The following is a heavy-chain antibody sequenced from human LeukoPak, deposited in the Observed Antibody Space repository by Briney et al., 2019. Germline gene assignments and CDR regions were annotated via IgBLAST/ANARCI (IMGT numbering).Heavy chain of an antibody. Sequence: GSLRLSCAASGSTFSSYAMSWVRQASGKGLEWVSAISGSGGSTYYADSVKSRFTISRDNSKNTLYLQMNSLRAEDTAVYYCAKDRATGGEEPAFDYWGQGTLVTVSS. CDR3: AKDRATGGEEPAFDY. CDR2: ISGSGGST. CDR1: GSTFSSYA. J-gene: IGHJ4*02. V-gene: IGHV3-23*01. D-gene: IGHD1-14*01.